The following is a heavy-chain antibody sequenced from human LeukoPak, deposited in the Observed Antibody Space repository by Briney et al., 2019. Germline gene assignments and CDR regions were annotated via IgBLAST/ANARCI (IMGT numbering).Heavy chain of an antibody. CDR2: IYYSGST. J-gene: IGHJ4*02. CDR1: GGSISSSSYY. V-gene: IGHV4-39*07. CDR3: ARDSRGYSSSWCQFDY. Sequence: SETLSLTCTVSGGSISSSSYYWGWIRQPPGKGLEWIGSIYYSGSTYYNPSLKSRVTISVDTSKNQSSLKLSSVTAADTAVYYCARDSRGYSSSWCQFDYWGQGTLVTVSS. D-gene: IGHD6-13*01.